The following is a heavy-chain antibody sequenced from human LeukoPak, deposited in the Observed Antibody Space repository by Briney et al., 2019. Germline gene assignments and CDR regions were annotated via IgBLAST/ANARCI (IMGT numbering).Heavy chain of an antibody. CDR1: GGSFSGYY. V-gene: IGHV4-34*01. D-gene: IGHD3-9*01. J-gene: IGHJ4*02. CDR2: INHSGST. CDR3: ARDPIRERDDY. Sequence: PSETLSLTCAVYGGSFSGYYWSWIRQPPGKGLEWIGEINHSGSTNYNPSLKSRVTISVDTSKNHFSLKLSSVTAADTALYYCARDPIRERDDYWGQGTLVTVSS.